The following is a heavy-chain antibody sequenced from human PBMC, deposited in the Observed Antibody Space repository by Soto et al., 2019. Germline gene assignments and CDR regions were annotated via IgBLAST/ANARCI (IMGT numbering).Heavy chain of an antibody. J-gene: IGHJ6*02. D-gene: IGHD3-10*01. CDR3: ATDRRGSGTFEAMDV. CDR2: TVRNSGAS. V-gene: IGHV1-2*02. CDR1: AYMFNSFY. Sequence: QVQLVQSGAEVRPPGASVKVSCKATAYMFNSFYIHWVRQAPGEGLEWMGWTVRNSGASMLAQKFQGRVTLTRETSLNIVYMEIHTLTSDDSAIYYCATDRRGSGTFEAMDVWGQGTTVIVSS.